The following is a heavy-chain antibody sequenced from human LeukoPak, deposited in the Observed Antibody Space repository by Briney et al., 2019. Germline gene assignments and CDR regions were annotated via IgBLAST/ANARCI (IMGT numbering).Heavy chain of an antibody. J-gene: IGHJ4*02. D-gene: IGHD5-18*01. V-gene: IGHV1-2*04. CDR3: ARTRGYSLEKPSLYYFDY. Sequence: ASVKVSCKASGYTFTGYYMHWVRQAPGQGLEWMGWINPNSGGTNYAQKFQGWVTMTRDTSISTAYMELSRLRSDDTAVYYCARTRGYSLEKPSLYYFDYWGQGTLVTVSS. CDR2: INPNSGGT. CDR1: GYTFTGYY.